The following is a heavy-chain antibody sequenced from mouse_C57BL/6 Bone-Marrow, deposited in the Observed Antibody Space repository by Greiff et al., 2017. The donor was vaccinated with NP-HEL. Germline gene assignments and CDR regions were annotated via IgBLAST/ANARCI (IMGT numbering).Heavy chain of an antibody. D-gene: IGHD1-1*01. CDR2: IDPSDRYT. CDR1: GYTFTSYW. V-gene: IGHV1-69*01. Sequence: QVQLKESGAELVMPGASVKLSCKASGYTFTSYWMHWVKQRPGQGLEWIGEIDPSDRYTNYNQKFQGKSTLTVDKSSSTAYMKLSSLTSEDSAVYYCARPYGSSSFAYWGQGTLVTVAA. CDR3: ARPYGSSSFAY. J-gene: IGHJ3*01.